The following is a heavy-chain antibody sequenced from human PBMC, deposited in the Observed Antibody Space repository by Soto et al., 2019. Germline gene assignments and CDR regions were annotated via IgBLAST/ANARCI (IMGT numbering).Heavy chain of an antibody. V-gene: IGHV3-7*01. Sequence: GGSLRLSCAASGFTFSSYWMSWVRQAPGKGLEWVANIKQDGSEKYYVDSVKGRFTISRDNAKNSLYLQMNSLRAEDTAVYYCARDIMGGSGSCVAFDIWGQGTMVTVSS. J-gene: IGHJ3*02. CDR3: ARDIMGGSGSCVAFDI. CDR1: GFTFSSYW. CDR2: IKQDGSEK. D-gene: IGHD3-10*01.